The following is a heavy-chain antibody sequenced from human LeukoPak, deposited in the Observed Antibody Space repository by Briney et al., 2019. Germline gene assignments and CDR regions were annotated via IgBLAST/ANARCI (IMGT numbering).Heavy chain of an antibody. V-gene: IGHV4-34*01. CDR2: INHSGST. J-gene: IGHJ4*02. Sequence: SETLSLTCAEYGGSFSGYYWSWIRQPPGKGLEWIGEINHSGSTNYNPSLKSRVTISVDTSKNQFSLKPSSVTAADTAVYYCARGKPAGKSFDYWGQGTLVTVSS. D-gene: IGHD2-2*01. CDR1: GGSFSGYY. CDR3: ARGKPAGKSFDY.